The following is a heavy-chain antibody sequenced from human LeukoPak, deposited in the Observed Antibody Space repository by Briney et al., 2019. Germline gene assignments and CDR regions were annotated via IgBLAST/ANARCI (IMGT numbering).Heavy chain of an antibody. Sequence: GGSLRLSCVASGSTLSSNSMYWVRQAPGKGLEWVSYISSSSGTIYYADSVKGRFTISRDNAKNSLYLQVNSLRAEDTAVYYCARGAYYYFMDVGGKGTTVTVSS. CDR3: ARGAYYYFMDV. J-gene: IGHJ6*03. CDR2: ISSSSGTI. V-gene: IGHV3-48*04. CDR1: GSTLSSNS.